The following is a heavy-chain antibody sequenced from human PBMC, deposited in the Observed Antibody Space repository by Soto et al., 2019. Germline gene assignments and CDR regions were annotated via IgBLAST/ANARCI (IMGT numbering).Heavy chain of an antibody. V-gene: IGHV3-23*01. D-gene: IGHD5-12*01. CDR2: ISGSGDST. CDR3: AKDGYRNRLSGYFDY. CDR1: GFTFSSYA. Sequence: GGSLRLSCAASGFTFSSYAMSWVRQAPGKGLEWVSGISGSGDSTYYADSVKGRFTISRDNSKSTLYLQMNSLRADDTAVYYCAKDGYRNRLSGYFDYWGQGTLVTVSS. J-gene: IGHJ4*02.